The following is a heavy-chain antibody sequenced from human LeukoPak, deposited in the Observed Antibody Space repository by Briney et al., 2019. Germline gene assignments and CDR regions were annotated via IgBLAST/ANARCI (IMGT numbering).Heavy chain of an antibody. CDR1: GYTFTGYY. Sequence: ASVKVSCKASGYTFTGYYVHWVRQAPGQGLEWMGWINPNSGGTNYAQKFQGRVTMTRDTSISTAYMELSRLGSDDTAVYYCAREQSSSWYLVQGYDGMDVWGQGTTVTVSS. CDR3: AREQSSSWYLVQGYDGMDV. J-gene: IGHJ6*02. V-gene: IGHV1-2*02. CDR2: INPNSGGT. D-gene: IGHD6-13*01.